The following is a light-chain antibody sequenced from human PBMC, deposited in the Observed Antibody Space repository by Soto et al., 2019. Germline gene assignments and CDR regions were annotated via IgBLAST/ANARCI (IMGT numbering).Light chain of an antibody. J-gene: IGLJ2*01. CDR2: DDG. V-gene: IGLV3-21*02. Sequence: SYELTQPPSVSVAPGQTARITCGVNNIGSKSVHWYQQKPGQAPVLVVYDDGARPSGIPERISGSKSGNTATLTFSRVDAGDEADYFCQVWISGSDHPVLFGGGTQLTVL. CDR3: QVWISGSDHPVL. CDR1: NIGSKS.